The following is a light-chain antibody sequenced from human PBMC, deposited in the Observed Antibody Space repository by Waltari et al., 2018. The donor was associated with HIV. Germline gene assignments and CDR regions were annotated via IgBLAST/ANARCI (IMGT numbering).Light chain of an antibody. CDR3: SSYTSSSTLV. Sequence: QSALTQPASVSGSPGQSITISCTGTSSDVGGYNYVSWYQQHPVKAPKLMIYEVSNRPLGVSMCFSGSKSGNTASLTISGLQAEDEADYYCSSYTSSSTLVFGGGTKLTVL. J-gene: IGLJ2*01. CDR2: EVS. CDR1: SSDVGGYNY. V-gene: IGLV2-14*01.